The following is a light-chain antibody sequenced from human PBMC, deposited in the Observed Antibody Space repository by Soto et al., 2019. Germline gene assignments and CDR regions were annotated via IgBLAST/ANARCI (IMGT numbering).Light chain of an antibody. CDR2: SNN. Sequence: QYVLTQPPSASGTPGQRVTISCSGISSNIGSNTVNWYQQLPGTAPKLLIYSNNQRPSGIPDRLSGSKSGTSASLAISGLQSEDEADYYCAAWDDSLNGWVFGGWTKLTVL. CDR1: SSNIGSNT. CDR3: AAWDDSLNGWV. J-gene: IGLJ3*02. V-gene: IGLV1-44*01.